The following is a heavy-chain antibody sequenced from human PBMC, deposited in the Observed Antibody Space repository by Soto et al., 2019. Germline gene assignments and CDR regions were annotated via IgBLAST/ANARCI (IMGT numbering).Heavy chain of an antibody. V-gene: IGHV1-69*13. D-gene: IGHD3-22*01. CDR1: GGTFSSYA. CDR3: ATGPQPDDSSGYYYPRGSYNWFDP. CDR2: IIPIFGTA. J-gene: IGHJ5*02. Sequence: SVKVSCKASGGTFSSYAISWVRQAPGQGLEWMGGIIPIFGTANYAQKFQGRVTITADESTSTAYMELSSLRSEDTAVYYCATGPQPDDSSGYYYPRGSYNWFDPWGQGTLVTVSS.